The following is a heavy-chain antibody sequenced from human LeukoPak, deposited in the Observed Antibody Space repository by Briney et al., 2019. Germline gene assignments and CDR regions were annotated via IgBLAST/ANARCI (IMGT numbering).Heavy chain of an antibody. CDR2: INHSGST. CDR1: GGSFSGYY. CDR3: ARGMKQWLVHYYYYYYMDV. V-gene: IGHV4-34*01. D-gene: IGHD6-19*01. Sequence: PSETLSLTCAVYGGSFSGYYWSWIRQPPGKGLEWIGEINHSGSTNHNPSLKSRVTISVDTSKNQFSLKLSSVTAADTAVYYCARGMKQWLVHYYYYYYMDVWGKGTTVTVSS. J-gene: IGHJ6*03.